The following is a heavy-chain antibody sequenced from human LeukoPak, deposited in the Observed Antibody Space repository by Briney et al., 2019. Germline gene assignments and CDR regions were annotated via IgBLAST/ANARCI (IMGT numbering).Heavy chain of an antibody. V-gene: IGHV4-39*01. CDR2: MFYSGST. CDR3: ARRNTEVPDTLPLNAFDV. J-gene: IGHJ3*01. CDR1: GGSMKTPSHY. Sequence: PSETRSLTCSVSGGSMKTPSHYWDWIRQSPWKGLEWIGSMFYSGSTYFNPSLRRRVTISGDTSTNQISLSLTSVTAADTAVYYCARRNTEVPDTLPLNAFDVWGQGAKVIVSS. D-gene: IGHD1/OR15-1a*01.